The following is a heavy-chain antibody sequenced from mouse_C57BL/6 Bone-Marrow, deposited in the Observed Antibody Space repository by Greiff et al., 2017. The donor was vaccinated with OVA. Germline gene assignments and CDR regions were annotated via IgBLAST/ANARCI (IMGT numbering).Heavy chain of an antibody. V-gene: IGHV14-4*01. CDR1: GFNIKDDY. CDR3: TGLYYYGRGDYAMDY. CDR2: IDPENGDT. J-gene: IGHJ4*01. D-gene: IGHD1-1*01. Sequence: VQLQQSGAELVRPGASVKLSCTASGFNIKDDYMHWVKQRPEQGLEWIGWIDPENGDTEYASKFQGKATITADTSSNTAYLQLSSLTSEDTAVYYCTGLYYYGRGDYAMDYWGQGTSVTVSS.